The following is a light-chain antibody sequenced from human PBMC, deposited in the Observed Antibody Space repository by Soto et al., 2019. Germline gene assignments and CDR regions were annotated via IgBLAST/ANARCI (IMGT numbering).Light chain of an antibody. J-gene: IGLJ3*02. CDR1: SSNIGNNY. CDR2: DNS. V-gene: IGLV1-51*01. CDR3: GTWDSSLSVWV. Sequence: QSVLTQPPSVSAAPGQKVTISCSGSSSNIGNNYVSWYQQLPGTAPKLLIYDNSMRPSRIPDRFSGSKSGTSATLGITGLQTGDEADYYCGTWDSSLSVWVFGGGTKLTVL.